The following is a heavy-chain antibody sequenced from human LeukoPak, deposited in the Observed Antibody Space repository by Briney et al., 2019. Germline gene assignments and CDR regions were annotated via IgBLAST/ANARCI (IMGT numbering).Heavy chain of an antibody. D-gene: IGHD3-22*01. CDR1: GASVRSHF. J-gene: IGHJ3*01. Sequence: PTETLSLTCGISGASVRSHFWSWICQTPGMGLEWIGYISYRGSTAYNPSLRSRVTISVDAPKNEVSLNVRSVSPADTAVYYCAKDVSGTYYAFDVWGQGRTV. CDR3: AKDVSGTYYAFDV. CDR2: ISYRGST. V-gene: IGHV4-59*02.